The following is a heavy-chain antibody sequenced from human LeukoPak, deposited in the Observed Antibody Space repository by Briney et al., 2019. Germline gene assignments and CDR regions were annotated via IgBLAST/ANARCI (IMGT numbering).Heavy chain of an antibody. D-gene: IGHD1-26*01. CDR3: ARSHSGRVFDY. J-gene: IGHJ4*02. V-gene: IGHV4-34*01. CDR2: INHSGST. CDR1: GGSFSGYY. Sequence: SETLSLTCAVYGGSFSGYYWSWIRQPPGKGLEWIGEINHSGSTNYNPSLKSRVTISVDTSKNQFSLELSSVTAADTAVYYCARSHSGRVFDYWGQGTLVTVSS.